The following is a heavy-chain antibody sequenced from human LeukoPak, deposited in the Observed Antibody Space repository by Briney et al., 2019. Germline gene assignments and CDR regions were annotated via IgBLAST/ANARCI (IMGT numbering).Heavy chain of an antibody. D-gene: IGHD6-6*01. V-gene: IGHV3-30*01. CDR1: GFTFRSYA. CDR2: ISYDGSNK. CDR3: ARAARLNYFEY. J-gene: IGHJ4*02. Sequence: GGSLRLSCAASGFTFRSYAMHWVRQAPGKGLEWVAVISYDGSNKCYASSVKGRFTISIDTSKKTLYLQMNSLRAEDTAVYYCARAARLNYFEYWGQGTLVTVSS.